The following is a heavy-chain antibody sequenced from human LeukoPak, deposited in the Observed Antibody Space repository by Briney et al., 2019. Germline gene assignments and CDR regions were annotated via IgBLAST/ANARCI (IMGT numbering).Heavy chain of an antibody. Sequence: GGSLRLSCAASGFTFSGNWMCWVRQAPGKGLVWVSHINADGTTTKYADFVRGRFTISRDNAKNTLYLQMSSLRAENTALYYWATLTHYDSRSFAFDIWGQGTMVTVSS. V-gene: IGHV3-74*03. CDR2: INADGTTT. CDR1: GFTFSGNW. J-gene: IGHJ3*02. CDR3: ATLTHYDSRSFAFDI. D-gene: IGHD3-22*01.